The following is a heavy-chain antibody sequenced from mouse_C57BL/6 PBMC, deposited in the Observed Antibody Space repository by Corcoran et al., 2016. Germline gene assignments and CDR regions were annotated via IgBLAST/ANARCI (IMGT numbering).Heavy chain of an antibody. D-gene: IGHD1-1*01. V-gene: IGHV1-81*01. CDR1: GYIFTSYG. CDR2: IYPRSVNT. Sequence: QVQLQQSGAELARPGASVKLSCKASGYIFTSYGISWVKQRTGQGLEWIGEIYPRSVNTYYNEKFKGKATLTADKSSSTAYMELRSLTSEDSAVYFCARWISVIATDYWGQGTTLTVSS. J-gene: IGHJ2*01. CDR3: ARWISVIATDY.